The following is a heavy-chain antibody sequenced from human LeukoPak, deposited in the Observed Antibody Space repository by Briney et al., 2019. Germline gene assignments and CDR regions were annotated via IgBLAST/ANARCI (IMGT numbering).Heavy chain of an antibody. Sequence: SETLSLTCTVSGGSISSYYWSWIRQPPGKGLEWIGYIYYSGSTNYNPSLKRRVTISVDTSKNQFSLKLSSVTAADTAVYYCARRLDRDGYNYEYRFDPWGQGTLVTVSS. J-gene: IGHJ5*02. V-gene: IGHV4-59*08. CDR1: GGSISSYY. CDR3: ARRLDRDGYNYEYRFDP. CDR2: IYYSGST. D-gene: IGHD5-24*01.